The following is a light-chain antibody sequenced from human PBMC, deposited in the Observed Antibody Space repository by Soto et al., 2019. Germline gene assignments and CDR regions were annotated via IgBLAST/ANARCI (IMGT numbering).Light chain of an antibody. CDR1: QSISSGS. J-gene: IGKJ1*01. Sequence: EVVLTQSPGTLSLSPGGGAALSCRARQSISSGSLAWYQQKPGQAPRLLIYGASTRATGIPDRFSGSGSGTDFTLTIRRLEPEDSAVYYCQQYGSSPTWTFGQGTTVDIK. CDR3: QQYGSSPTWT. V-gene: IGKV3-20*01. CDR2: GAS.